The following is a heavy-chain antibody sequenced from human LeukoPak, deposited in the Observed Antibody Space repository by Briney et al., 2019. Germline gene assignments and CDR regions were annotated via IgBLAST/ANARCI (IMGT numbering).Heavy chain of an antibody. D-gene: IGHD2-2*01. Sequence: GASVTVSCKVSGYTLTELSMHWVRQATGPGLEWMGGIIPIFGTANYAQKFQGRVTITADESTSTAYMELSSLRSEDTAVYYCARGSSTSVLDTYYYYGMDVWGQGTTVTVSS. J-gene: IGHJ6*02. CDR1: GYTLTELS. CDR3: ARGSSTSVLDTYYYYGMDV. CDR2: IIPIFGTA. V-gene: IGHV1-69*13.